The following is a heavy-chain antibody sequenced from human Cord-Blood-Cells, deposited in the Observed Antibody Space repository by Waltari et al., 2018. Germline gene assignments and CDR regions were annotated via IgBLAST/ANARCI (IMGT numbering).Heavy chain of an antibody. CDR2: TYYRSKWYN. CDR1: VDSVPSNRAA. J-gene: IGHJ4*02. D-gene: IGHD7-27*01. CDR3: ARFDEPNWSFDY. Sequence: QVQLQQSGPDLVKPSQTLSLTCAISVDSVPSNRAAWHWLRQSPSRGLEWLGRTYYRSKWYNDYAVSVKSRITINPDTSKNQFSLQLNSVTPEDTAVYYCARFDEPNWSFDYWGQGTLVTVSS. V-gene: IGHV6-1*01.